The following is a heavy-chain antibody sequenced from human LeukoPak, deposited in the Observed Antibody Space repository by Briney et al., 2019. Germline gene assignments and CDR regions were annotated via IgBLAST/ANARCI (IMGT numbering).Heavy chain of an antibody. V-gene: IGHV4-59*08. CDR1: GGSISSYY. Sequence: SETLSLTCTVSGGSISSYYWSWIRQPPGKGLEWIGYIYYSGSTNYNPSLKSRVTISVDTSKNQFSLKLSSVTAADTAVYYCARSDQYDSSGYPFDYWGQGTLVTVSS. D-gene: IGHD3-22*01. CDR2: IYYSGST. J-gene: IGHJ4*02. CDR3: ARSDQYDSSGYPFDY.